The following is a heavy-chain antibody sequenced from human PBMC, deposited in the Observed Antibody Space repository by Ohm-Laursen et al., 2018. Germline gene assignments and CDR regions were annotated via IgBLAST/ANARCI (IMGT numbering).Heavy chain of an antibody. CDR3: ASNLWSGYYTFDY. V-gene: IGHV1-69*04. CDR2: IIPILGIA. CDR1: RGTFSSYA. Sequence: SSVKVSCKASRGTFSSYAISWVRQAPGQGLEWMGRIIPILGIANYAQKFQGRVTITADKSTSTAYMELSSLRSEDTAVYYCASNLWSGYYTFDYWGQGTLVTVSS. D-gene: IGHD3-3*01. J-gene: IGHJ4*02.